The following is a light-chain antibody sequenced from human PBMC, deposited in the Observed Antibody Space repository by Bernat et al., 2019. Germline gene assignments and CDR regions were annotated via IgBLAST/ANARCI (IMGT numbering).Light chain of an antibody. Sequence: EIVLTQSPGTLSLSPGARATLSCRASQSVSSYLAWYQQKPGQAPRLLIYGASSRATGIPDRFSGSGSGTDFALTISRLEPEDFAVYYCQQYSTSPITFGQGTRLEIK. J-gene: IGKJ5*01. CDR2: GAS. V-gene: IGKV3-20*01. CDR3: QQYSTSPIT. CDR1: QSVSSY.